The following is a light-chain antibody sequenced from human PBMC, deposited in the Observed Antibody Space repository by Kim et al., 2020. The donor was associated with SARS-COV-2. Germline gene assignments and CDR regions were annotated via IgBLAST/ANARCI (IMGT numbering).Light chain of an antibody. J-gene: IGLJ3*02. Sequence: QSVLTQPPSVSGALWSLFPLSCTGSSSNIGAGYDVHWYQQLPGTAPKLLIYGNSNRPSGVPDRFSGSKSGTSASLAITGLQAEDEADYYCQSYDSSLSGWVFCGGTQLTVL. CDR3: QSYDSSLSGWV. CDR1: SSNIGAGYD. CDR2: GNS. V-gene: IGLV1-40*01.